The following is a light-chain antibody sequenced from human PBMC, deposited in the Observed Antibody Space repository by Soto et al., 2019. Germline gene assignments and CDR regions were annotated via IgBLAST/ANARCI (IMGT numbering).Light chain of an antibody. J-gene: IGKJ1*01. CDR2: DVS. CDR1: QSLDSC. CDR3: QQYNRYWT. V-gene: IGKV1-5*01. Sequence: PMPQSPSTLSASIADRVTITCRASQSLDSCLAWYQQKPGKAPKLLIYDVSSWESGIPSRFSGSGSETEFTLTISSLFPDDFATYYCQQYNRYWTVGQGTKVDI.